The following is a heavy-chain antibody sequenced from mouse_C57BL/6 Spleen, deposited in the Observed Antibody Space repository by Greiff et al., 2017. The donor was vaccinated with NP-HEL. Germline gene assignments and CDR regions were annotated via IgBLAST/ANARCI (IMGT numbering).Heavy chain of an antibody. J-gene: IGHJ1*03. CDR1: GYTFTSYW. CDR3: ARPHYYGSSYWYCDV. Sequence: QVQLQQSGAELVKPGASVKMSCKASGYTFTSYWITWVKQRPGQGLEWIGDIYPGSGSTNYNEKFKSKATLTVDTSSSTAYMQLSSLTSEDSAVYYCARPHYYGSSYWYCDVWGTGTTVTVSS. V-gene: IGHV1-55*01. CDR2: IYPGSGST. D-gene: IGHD1-1*01.